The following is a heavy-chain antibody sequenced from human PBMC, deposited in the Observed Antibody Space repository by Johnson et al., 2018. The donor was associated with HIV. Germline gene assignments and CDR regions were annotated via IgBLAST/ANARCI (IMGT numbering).Heavy chain of an antibody. CDR1: GFTFSSYG. Sequence: QVQLVESGGGVVQPGRSLRLSCAASGFTFSSYGMPWVRQAPGKGLEWAAVISYDGSDHYYADSVQGAFTISRDNSQNTLYLQMYSRRADDTAGYYCAKGPDGIASPDAFDIWGQGTMVTVSS. D-gene: IGHD2-21*01. V-gene: IGHV3-30*18. J-gene: IGHJ3*02. CDR2: ISYDGSDH. CDR3: AKGPDGIASPDAFDI.